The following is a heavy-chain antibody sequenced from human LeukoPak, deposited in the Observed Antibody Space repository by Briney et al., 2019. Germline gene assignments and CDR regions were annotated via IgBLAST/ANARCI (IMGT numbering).Heavy chain of an antibody. J-gene: IGHJ5*02. CDR2: IYYSGST. CDR1: GGSISSGGYY. D-gene: IGHD6-13*01. CDR3: AGMYSSSWTPFDP. V-gene: IGHV4-31*03. Sequence: SQTLSLTCTVSGGSISSGGYYWSRIRQHPGKGLEWIGYIYYSGSTYYNPSLKSRVTISVDTSKNQFSLKLSSVTAADTAVYYCAGMYSSSWTPFDPWGQGTLVTVSS.